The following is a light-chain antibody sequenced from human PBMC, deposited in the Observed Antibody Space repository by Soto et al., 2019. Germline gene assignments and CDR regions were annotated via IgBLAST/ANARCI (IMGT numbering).Light chain of an antibody. J-gene: IGKJ1*01. V-gene: IGKV3-20*01. CDR1: QTIVSNY. CDR2: GVS. Sequence: EIVLTQSSGTLSLSPGERATLSCRASQTIVSNYLAWYQQRPGQAPRLLISGVSTRATGIPDRFSGSGSGTDFTLTISRLEPEDFAVYYCQQYDTSPRTFGQGTKVDIK. CDR3: QQYDTSPRT.